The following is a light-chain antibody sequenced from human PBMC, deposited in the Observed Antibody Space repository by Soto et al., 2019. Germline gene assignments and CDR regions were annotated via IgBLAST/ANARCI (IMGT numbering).Light chain of an antibody. J-gene: IGLJ3*02. CDR2: DAG. CDR3: QVWYSNSDHRV. Sequence: SYELSQPPSVSAAPGQTARITCGGDNIGYKTVHWYQQRPGQAPVLVVYDAGDRPSGISGIPERFSGSNSGNTATLTISRVEAGDEADYYCQVWYSNSDHRVFGGGTKVTVL. V-gene: IGLV3-21*02. CDR1: NIGYKT.